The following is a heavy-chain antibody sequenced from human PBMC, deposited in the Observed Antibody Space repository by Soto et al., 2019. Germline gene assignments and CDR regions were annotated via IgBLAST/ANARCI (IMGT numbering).Heavy chain of an antibody. CDR3: ARDDHQGY. J-gene: IGHJ4*02. Sequence: QVQLVQSGAEVKKPGASVKVSCKASGYTFTSYAMHWVRQAPGQRLEWIGWINAGTGNRKYSQKFQGRVTITRDTSASTAYMELSSLRSEDTAVYYCARDDHQGYWGQGTLCTVSS. D-gene: IGHD2-2*01. CDR1: GYTFTSYA. V-gene: IGHV1-3*01. CDR2: INAGTGNR.